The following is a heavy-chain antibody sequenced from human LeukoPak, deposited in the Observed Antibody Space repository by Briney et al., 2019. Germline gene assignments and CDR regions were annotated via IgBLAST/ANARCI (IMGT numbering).Heavy chain of an antibody. CDR3: ARHEYSGSYYELSWFDP. V-gene: IGHV4-39*01. CDR2: IYYSGST. J-gene: IGHJ5*02. Sequence: PSETLSLTCTVSGGSISSSGYYWSWIRQPPGKGLEWIASIYYSGSTYYNPSLKSRVTISVDTSKNQLSLKLSSLTAADTAVYYCARHEYSGSYYELSWFDPWGQGTLVTVSS. CDR1: GGSISSSGYY. D-gene: IGHD1-26*01.